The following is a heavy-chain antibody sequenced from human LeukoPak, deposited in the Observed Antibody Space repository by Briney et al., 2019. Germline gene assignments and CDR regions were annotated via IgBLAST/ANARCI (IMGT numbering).Heavy chain of an antibody. J-gene: IGHJ4*02. V-gene: IGHV3-74*01. CDR1: GFTFSKYW. D-gene: IGHD6-19*01. Sequence: GGSLRLSCTVSGFTFSKYWMLWVRQAPGKGLESVSRINTDGTVTTYADSVKGRFTVSRDNADNTMFLQMNSGRDEDTAGYYCATKQWLAPPPDSWGQGTPVTVSS. CDR2: INTDGTVT. CDR3: ATKQWLAPPPDS.